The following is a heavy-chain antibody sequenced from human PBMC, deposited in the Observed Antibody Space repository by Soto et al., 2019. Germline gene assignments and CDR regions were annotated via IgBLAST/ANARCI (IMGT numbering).Heavy chain of an antibody. CDR2: INSDGSTT. J-gene: IGHJ4*02. Sequence: GGSLRLSCAASGFTLSSYWMHWVRQAPGKGLVWVSRINSDGSTTSYADSVKGRFTISRDNAKNTLDLQMNSLRVEDKAVYYCGRGPTGSGTYWGQGTLGTVSS. D-gene: IGHD2-15*01. CDR3: GRGPTGSGTY. CDR1: GFTLSSYW. V-gene: IGHV3-74*01.